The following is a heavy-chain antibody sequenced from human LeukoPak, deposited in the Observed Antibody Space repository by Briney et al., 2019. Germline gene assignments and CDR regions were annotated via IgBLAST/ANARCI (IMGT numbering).Heavy chain of an antibody. V-gene: IGHV3-23*01. CDR2: ISGSGGTT. J-gene: IGHJ6*02. CDR3: AKSEENYYFYGMDV. Sequence: GGSLRLSCAASGFIFSSYAMSWVRQAPGKGLEWVSAISGSGGTTYYADSVKGRFTISRDNSKNTLYLQMNSLRAEDTAVYYCAKSEENYYFYGMDVWGQGTTVTVSS. CDR1: GFIFSSYA.